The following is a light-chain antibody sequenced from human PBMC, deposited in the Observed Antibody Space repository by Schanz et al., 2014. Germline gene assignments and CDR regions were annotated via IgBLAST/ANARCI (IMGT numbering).Light chain of an antibody. CDR2: DAS. CDR3: QQRSNWQAIT. CDR1: QSVSSGN. Sequence: DIVLTQSPGTLSLSPGERATLSCRASQSVSSGNLAWYQQKPGQAPRLLIYDASNRATGIPVRFSGSGSGTDFTLTISGLEPEDFAVYYCQQRSNWQAITFGGGTKVEI. V-gene: IGKV3D-20*02. J-gene: IGKJ4*01.